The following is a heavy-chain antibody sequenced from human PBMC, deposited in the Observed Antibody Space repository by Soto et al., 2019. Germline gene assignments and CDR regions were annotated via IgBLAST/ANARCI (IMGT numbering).Heavy chain of an antibody. CDR3: ARGLLGECSSTSCMGGSHSACDI. D-gene: IGHD2-2*01. CDR2: INHSGST. CDR1: GGSFSGYY. V-gene: IGHV4-34*01. J-gene: IGHJ3*02. Sequence: PSETLSLTCAVYGGSFSGYYWSWVRQPPGKGLEWIGEINHSGSTSYNPSLKSRVTISVDTSKNQFSLKLSSVTAADTAVYYCARGLLGECSSTSCMGGSHSACDIWGEGKSVT.